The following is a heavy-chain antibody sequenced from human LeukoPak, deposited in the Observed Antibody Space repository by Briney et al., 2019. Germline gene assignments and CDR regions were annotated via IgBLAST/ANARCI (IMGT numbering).Heavy chain of an antibody. J-gene: IGHJ5*02. CDR1: GYTFTSYG. D-gene: IGHD2-2*02. CDR3: ARVDVVVPAAIGNWFDP. Sequence: GASVKVSCKASGYTFTSYGISWVRQVPGQGLEWMGWISAYNGNTNYAQKLQGRVTMTTDTSTSTAYMELRSLRSDDTAVYYCARVDVVVPAAIGNWFDPWGQGTLVTVSS. CDR2: ISAYNGNT. V-gene: IGHV1-18*01.